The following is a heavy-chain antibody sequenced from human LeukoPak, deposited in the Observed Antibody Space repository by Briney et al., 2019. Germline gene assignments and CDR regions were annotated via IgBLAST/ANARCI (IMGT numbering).Heavy chain of an antibody. V-gene: IGHV1-69*05. Sequence: GASVKVSCKASGGTFSSYAISWVRQAPGQGLEWMGGIIPIFGTANYAQKFQGRVTITTGESTSTAYMELSSLRSEDTAVYYCARTIGIDGWFDPWGQGTLVTVSS. CDR2: IIPIFGTA. CDR3: ARTIGIDGWFDP. CDR1: GGTFSSYA. D-gene: IGHD3-16*01. J-gene: IGHJ5*02.